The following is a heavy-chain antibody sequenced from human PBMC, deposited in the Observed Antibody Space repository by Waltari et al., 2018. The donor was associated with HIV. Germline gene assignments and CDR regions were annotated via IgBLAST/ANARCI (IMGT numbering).Heavy chain of an antibody. CDR2: ISTYNGNT. D-gene: IGHD3-3*01. J-gene: IGHJ6*02. Sequence: QVQLVQSGAEVKKPGASVKVSCKASGYTFTSYGISWVRQAPGQGLEWRGWISTYNGNTNYAQKLQGRVTMTTDTSTSTAYMELRSLRSDDTAVYYCARRDYDFWSGYGYYYGMDVWGQGTTVTVSS. V-gene: IGHV1-18*01. CDR1: GYTFTSYG. CDR3: ARRDYDFWSGYGYYYGMDV.